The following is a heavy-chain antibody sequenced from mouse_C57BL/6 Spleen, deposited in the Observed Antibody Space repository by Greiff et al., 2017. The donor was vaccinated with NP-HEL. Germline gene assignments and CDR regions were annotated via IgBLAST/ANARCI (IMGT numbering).Heavy chain of an antibody. J-gene: IGHJ2*01. CDR3: ARGDYGSSSLYFDY. Sequence: QVQLQQPGAELVKPGASVKLSCKASGYTFTSYWMQWVKQRPGQGLEWIGEIDPSDSYTNYNQKFKGKATLTVDTSSSTAYMQLSSLTSEDSAVYYCARGDYGSSSLYFDYWGQGTTLTVSS. D-gene: IGHD1-1*01. CDR1: GYTFTSYW. CDR2: IDPSDSYT. V-gene: IGHV1-50*01.